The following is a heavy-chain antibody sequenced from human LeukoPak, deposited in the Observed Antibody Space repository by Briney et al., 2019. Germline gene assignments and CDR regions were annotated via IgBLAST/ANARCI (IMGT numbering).Heavy chain of an antibody. V-gene: IGHV4-34*01. CDR3: ARDPSDP. CDR1: GGSFSGYY. CDR2: ITHSGST. Sequence: SETLSLTCAVYGGSFSGYYWSWIRQPPGKGLEWIGEITHSGSTNYNPSLKSRVTISVDTSKNQFSLRLSSVTAADTAVYYCARDPSDPWGQGTLVTVSS. J-gene: IGHJ5*02.